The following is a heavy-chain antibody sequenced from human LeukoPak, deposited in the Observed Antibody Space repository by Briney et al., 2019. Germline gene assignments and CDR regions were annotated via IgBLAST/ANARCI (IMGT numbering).Heavy chain of an antibody. CDR3: AGYGSGSYYSWFDP. D-gene: IGHD3-10*01. J-gene: IGHJ5*02. CDR1: GYTFTSYG. Sequence: GASVKVSCKASGYTFTSYGISWVRQAPGQGLEWMGWISAYNGNTNYAQKLQGRVTMTTDTSTSTAYMELKSLRSDDTAVYYCAGYGSGSYYSWFDPWGQGTLVTVSS. V-gene: IGHV1-18*01. CDR2: ISAYNGNT.